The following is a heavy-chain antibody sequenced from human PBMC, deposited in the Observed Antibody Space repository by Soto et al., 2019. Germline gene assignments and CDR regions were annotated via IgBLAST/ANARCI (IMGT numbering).Heavy chain of an antibody. CDR2: IKEDGSEK. CDR1: GFNFSNYW. V-gene: IGHV3-7*01. D-gene: IGHD5-12*01. J-gene: IGHJ4*02. Sequence: GGSLRLSCAASGFNFSNYWLSWVRQAPGMGLEWVANIKEDGSEKYHVDSVKGRFTISRDNAKNSLYLQMNSLRAEDTAVYYCARENTVATISGGFDYWGQGTPVTVSS. CDR3: ARENTVATISGGFDY.